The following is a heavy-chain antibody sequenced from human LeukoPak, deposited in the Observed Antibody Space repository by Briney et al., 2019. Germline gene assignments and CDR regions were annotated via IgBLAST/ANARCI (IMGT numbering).Heavy chain of an antibody. J-gene: IGHJ4*02. V-gene: IGHV3-21*01. CDR3: ARVDFVRASDS. Sequence: PGGSLRLSCAASGFTFSSYSMNWVRQAPGKGLEWVSFISSGSISIYYVDSATGRFTISRDNAKNSLYLQMNSLRAEDTAVYYCARVDFVRASDSWGQGTLVTVSS. CDR2: ISSGSISI. D-gene: IGHD2-8*01. CDR1: GFTFSSYS.